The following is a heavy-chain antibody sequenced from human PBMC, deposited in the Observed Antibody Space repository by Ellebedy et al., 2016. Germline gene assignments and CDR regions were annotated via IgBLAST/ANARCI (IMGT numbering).Heavy chain of an antibody. CDR1: GFTFRNYG. J-gene: IGHJ4*02. CDR3: ARDDCTTTICYAY. Sequence: GGSLRLXXGTSGFTFRNYGMHWVRQTPGKGLEWVAVIWYDESRRYYADSVKGRFTISRDISKNTLYLEMNSLRGEDTAVYYCARDDCTTTICYAYWGQGTLVTVSS. CDR2: IWYDESRR. D-gene: IGHD2-2*01. V-gene: IGHV3-33*01.